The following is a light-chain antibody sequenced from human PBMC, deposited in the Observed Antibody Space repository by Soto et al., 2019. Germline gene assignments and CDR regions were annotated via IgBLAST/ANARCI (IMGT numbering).Light chain of an antibody. V-gene: IGKV3-11*01. CDR3: QQRSNWPLLT. CDR1: QSVSSY. CDR2: DAS. J-gene: IGKJ4*01. Sequence: ELVLTQSPPTLSLSPGERATLSCRASQSVSSYLAWYQQKPGQAPRLLIYDASNRATGIPARFSGSGSGTDVTLTISSLETEDFAVYYCQQRSNWPLLTFGGGTKVEIK.